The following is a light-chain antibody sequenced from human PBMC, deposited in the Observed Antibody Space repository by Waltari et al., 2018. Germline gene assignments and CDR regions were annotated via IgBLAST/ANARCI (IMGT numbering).Light chain of an antibody. CDR2: GAS. CDR3: QEYNNLPRGFT. CDR1: QRISTN. Sequence: EIVMTQSPATLSVSPGERATLSCGASQRISTNLAWYQQKPGQAPRLLISGASARATGIPARFSGSGSGTEFTLTISSLQSEDSAVYYCQEYNNLPRGFTFGPGTKLDIK. J-gene: IGKJ3*01. V-gene: IGKV3-15*01.